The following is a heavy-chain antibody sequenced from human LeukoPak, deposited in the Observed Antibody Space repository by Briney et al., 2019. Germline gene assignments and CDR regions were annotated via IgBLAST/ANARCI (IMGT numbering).Heavy chain of an antibody. J-gene: IGHJ3*02. CDR3: ARALRGSCAFDI. CDR2: ISSSSSYI. CDR1: GFTFSSYS. D-gene: IGHD1-26*01. V-gene: IGHV3-21*01. Sequence: GGSLRLSCAASGFTFSSYSMNWVRQAPGKGLEWVSSISSSSSYIYYADSVKGRFTISRDNAKNSLYLQMNSLRAEDTAVYYCARALRGSCAFDIWGQGTMVTVSS.